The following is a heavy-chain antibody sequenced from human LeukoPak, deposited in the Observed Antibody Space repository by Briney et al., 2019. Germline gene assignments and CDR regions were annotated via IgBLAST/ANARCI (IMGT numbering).Heavy chain of an antibody. Sequence: SETLSLTCGVYGGSFSGNYWSWIRQPPGKGLEWIGEINHSGITNYNPSLKSRVTISADTSKNQFSLKLTSVTAADMAVYFCARGSGDYENYAFDIWGQGTMVTVSS. CDR3: ARGSGDYENYAFDI. J-gene: IGHJ3*02. CDR1: GGSFSGNY. D-gene: IGHD4-17*01. V-gene: IGHV4-34*01. CDR2: INHSGIT.